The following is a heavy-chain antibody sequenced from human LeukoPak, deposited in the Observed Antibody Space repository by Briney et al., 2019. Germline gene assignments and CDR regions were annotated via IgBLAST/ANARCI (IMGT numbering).Heavy chain of an antibody. V-gene: IGHV3-15*01. CDR1: GFTFSSYA. CDR3: TTDRYYDNSELQFQH. Sequence: PGGSLRLSCAASGFTFSSYAMHWAGQAPGKGLEWLGGIKRETDGGTIDYAAPVKGRFTISRDDSRNTLYLQMDSLKIEDTAVYYCTTDRYYDNSELQFQHWGQGTLVTVSS. CDR2: IKRETDGGTI. D-gene: IGHD3-22*01. J-gene: IGHJ1*01.